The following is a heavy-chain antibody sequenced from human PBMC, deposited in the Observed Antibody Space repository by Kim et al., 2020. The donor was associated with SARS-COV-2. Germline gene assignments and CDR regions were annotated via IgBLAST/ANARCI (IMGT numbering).Heavy chain of an antibody. V-gene: IGHV4-59*02. Sequence: SETLSLTCTVSGGSVSPYYWSWIRQPPGKGLEWIGYIYYSGSTNYNPSLKSRITISVDTSKNQVPLKLRSVTAADTAVYYCAREGLLGAHNWFDPWGQGTLVTVSS. D-gene: IGHD1-26*01. CDR1: GGSVSPYY. J-gene: IGHJ5*02. CDR2: IYYSGST. CDR3: AREGLLGAHNWFDP.